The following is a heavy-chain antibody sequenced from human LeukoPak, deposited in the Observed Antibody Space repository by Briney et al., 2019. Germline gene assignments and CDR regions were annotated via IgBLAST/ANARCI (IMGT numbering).Heavy chain of an antibody. Sequence: ASVKVSCKASGYTFTGNGITWVRQAPGQGLEWMGWINAYNGNTVYAQMFEGRLTLITDTSTTTAYMELTNLRSDDTAIYYCARAGYCSGAACYAEGIDYWGQGTLVTVSS. CDR1: GYTFTGNG. V-gene: IGHV1-18*01. CDR3: ARAGYCSGAACYAEGIDY. D-gene: IGHD2-2*01. CDR2: INAYNGNT. J-gene: IGHJ4*02.